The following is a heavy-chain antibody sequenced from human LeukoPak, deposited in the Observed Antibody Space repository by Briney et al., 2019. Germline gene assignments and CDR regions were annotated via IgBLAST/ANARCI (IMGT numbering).Heavy chain of an antibody. J-gene: IGHJ3*02. D-gene: IGHD3-10*01. CDR2: INPSSGGT. Sequence: ASVKVSCKASGYTFTGYYMHWVRQAPGQGPEWMGWINPSSGGTNYAQKFQGRVTMTRDTSIRTVYMELSRLRSDDTAVYYCARESLLWFGELFHGAFDIWGQGTMVTVSS. CDR1: GYTFTGYY. CDR3: ARESLLWFGELFHGAFDI. V-gene: IGHV1-2*02.